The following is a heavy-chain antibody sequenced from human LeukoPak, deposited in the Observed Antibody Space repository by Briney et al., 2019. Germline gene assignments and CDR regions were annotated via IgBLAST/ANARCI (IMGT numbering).Heavy chain of an antibody. Sequence: ASVKVSCKGSGYNFTSNVITWVRQAPGQGLEWMGWISGYSGNTKYAQNMQGRLTLTTDTSTSTAYMELRSLGSDDTAVYYCARLVYDFWTGYSVDRWGQGTLVTVSS. CDR2: ISGYSGNT. V-gene: IGHV1-18*01. CDR1: GYNFTSNV. D-gene: IGHD3-3*01. CDR3: ARLVYDFWTGYSVDR. J-gene: IGHJ4*02.